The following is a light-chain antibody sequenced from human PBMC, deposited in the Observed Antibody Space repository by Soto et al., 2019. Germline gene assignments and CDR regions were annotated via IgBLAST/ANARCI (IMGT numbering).Light chain of an antibody. CDR2: DVT. CDR1: SSDVGGYNY. Sequence: QSALTQPRSVSGSPGQSVTISCTGTSSDVGGYNYVSWYQQHPGKAPKLMIYDVTKRPSGVPDRFSGSKSGNTASLTIAGLQAEYEDDYYCCSYAGSVWVFGGGTKLTVL. CDR3: CSYAGSVWV. J-gene: IGLJ3*02. V-gene: IGLV2-11*01.